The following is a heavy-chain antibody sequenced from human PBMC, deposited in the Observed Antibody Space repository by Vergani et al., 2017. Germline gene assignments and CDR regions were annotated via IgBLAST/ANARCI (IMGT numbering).Heavy chain of an antibody. J-gene: IGHJ6*02. V-gene: IGHV1-69*08. CDR1: GATFRSNT. CDR2: IIPVLGKT. CDR3: ARDPRGYGSDHEEYYSGMDV. Sequence: QVQLVQSGAEVKKPGSSVKVSCKASGATFRSNTISWVRQVPGQGLEWMGRIIPVLGKTKYAQDFQGRLTITADTSTSTAYMELTSLRSQDTAVYYCARDPRGYGSDHEEYYSGMDVWVQGTTVTVSS. D-gene: IGHD2-15*01.